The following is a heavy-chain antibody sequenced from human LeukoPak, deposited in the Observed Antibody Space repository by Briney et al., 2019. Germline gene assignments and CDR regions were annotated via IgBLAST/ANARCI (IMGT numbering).Heavy chain of an antibody. J-gene: IGHJ4*02. CDR3: AKGWSYYFDY. Sequence: ECVSAISGSGGSTYYADSVKGRFTISRDNSRNTLYLQMNSLRAEDTAVYYCAKGWSYYFDYWGQGTLVTVSS. V-gene: IGHV3-23*01. CDR2: ISGSGGST. D-gene: IGHD1-26*01.